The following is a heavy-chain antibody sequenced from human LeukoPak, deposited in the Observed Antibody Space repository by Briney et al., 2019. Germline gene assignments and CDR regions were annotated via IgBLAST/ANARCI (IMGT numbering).Heavy chain of an antibody. Sequence: ASVKVSCKASGYTFTSYYMHWVRQAPGQGLEWMGIINPSGGSTSYAQKFQGRVTMTRDTSTSTVCMELSSLRSEDTAVYYCARDWGGYSGYDPLWYFDLWGRGTLVTVSS. V-gene: IGHV1-46*01. CDR2: INPSGGST. CDR3: ARDWGGYSGYDPLWYFDL. D-gene: IGHD5-12*01. CDR1: GYTFTSYY. J-gene: IGHJ2*01.